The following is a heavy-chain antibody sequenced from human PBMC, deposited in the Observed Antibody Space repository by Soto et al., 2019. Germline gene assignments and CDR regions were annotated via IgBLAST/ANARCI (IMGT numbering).Heavy chain of an antibody. J-gene: IGHJ6*02. Sequence: QVQLVQSGAEVKKPGSSVKVSCKASGGTFSSYAISWVRQAPGQGLEWRGGIIPIFGTANYAQKFQGRVTITADESTSTAYMELSSLRSEDTAVYYCARVAAAIPGALGYYYGMDVWGQGTTVTVSS. CDR2: IIPIFGTA. CDR1: GGTFSSYA. V-gene: IGHV1-69*01. CDR3: ARVAAAIPGALGYYYGMDV. D-gene: IGHD2-2*01.